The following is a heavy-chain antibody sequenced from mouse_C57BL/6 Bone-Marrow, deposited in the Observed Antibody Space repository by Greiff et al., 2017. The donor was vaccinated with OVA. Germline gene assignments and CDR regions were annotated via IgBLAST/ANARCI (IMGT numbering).Heavy chain of an antibody. CDR2: INPSSGYT. D-gene: IGHD2-10*01. Sequence: VQLQQSGAELAKPGASVKLSCKASGYTFTSYWMHWVKQRPGQGLEWIGYINPSSGYTKYNQKFKDKATLTADKSSNTAYMQLSSLTYEVSAVYYCARSSYRGFFDDWGQGTTLTVTS. CDR3: ARSSYRGFFDD. J-gene: IGHJ2*01. V-gene: IGHV1-7*01. CDR1: GYTFTSYW.